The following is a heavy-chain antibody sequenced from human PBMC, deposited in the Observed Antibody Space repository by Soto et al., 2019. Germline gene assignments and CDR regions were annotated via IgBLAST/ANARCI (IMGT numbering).Heavy chain of an antibody. D-gene: IGHD2-2*01. Sequence: ASVKVSCKVSGYTLTELSMHWVRQAPGKGLEWMGGFDPEDGETIYAQKFQGRVTMTEDTSTDTAYMELSSLRSEDTAVYYCASSRKIGAAASYYYYYMDVWGKGTTVTVSS. CDR3: ASSRKIGAAASYYYYYMDV. CDR1: GYTLTELS. CDR2: FDPEDGET. V-gene: IGHV1-24*01. J-gene: IGHJ6*03.